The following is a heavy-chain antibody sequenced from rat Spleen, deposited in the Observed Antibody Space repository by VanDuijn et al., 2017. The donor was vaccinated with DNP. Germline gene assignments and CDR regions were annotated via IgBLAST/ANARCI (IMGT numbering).Heavy chain of an antibody. CDR1: GFTFSDHN. V-gene: IGHV5-7*01. D-gene: IGHD1-4*01. CDR2: ISNDGGST. CDR3: ASRPPPTRGPFDY. Sequence: EVQLVESGGGLVQPGRSLKLSCAASGFTFSDHNMAWVRQAPKKGLEWVATISNDGGSTYYRDSVKGRFTISRDDARSALYLQMDSLRSDDTATYYCASRPPPTRGPFDYWGQGVMVTVSS. J-gene: IGHJ2*01.